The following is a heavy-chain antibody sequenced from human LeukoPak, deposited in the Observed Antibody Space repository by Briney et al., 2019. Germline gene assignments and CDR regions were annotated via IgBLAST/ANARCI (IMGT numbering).Heavy chain of an antibody. Sequence: GSLRPSCAASGFTFSDYNMNWVRQAPGKGLEWVSYISSSGSTIYYADSVKGRFTISRDNAESSLYLQMNSLRVEDTGVYYCARGPGNPTRNDYWGQGTLVTVSS. V-gene: IGHV3-48*01. J-gene: IGHJ4*02. CDR1: GFTFSDYN. CDR2: ISSSGSTI. CDR3: ARGPGNPTRNDY.